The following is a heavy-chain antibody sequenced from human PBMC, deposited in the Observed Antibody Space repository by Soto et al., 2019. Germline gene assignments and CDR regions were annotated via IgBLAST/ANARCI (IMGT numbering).Heavy chain of an antibody. CDR2: IKSKVDGGTT. D-gene: IGHD4-17*01. V-gene: IGHV3-15*01. CDR1: GFTFSNAW. Sequence: EVQLVESGGGLVKPGGSLRLSCAASGFTFSNAWMNWVRQAPGKGLEWIGRIKSKVDGGTTEYAAPVKVRVTISRDDSNNTLYLQMNSLKTDDTAVYFCTTDLAVTHNYSYYGMDVWGQGNTVNGSS. J-gene: IGHJ6*01. CDR3: TTDLAVTHNYSYYGMDV.